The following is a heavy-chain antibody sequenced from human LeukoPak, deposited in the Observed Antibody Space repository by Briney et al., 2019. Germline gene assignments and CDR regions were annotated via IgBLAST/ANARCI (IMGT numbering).Heavy chain of an antibody. CDR2: ISYDGSNK. D-gene: IGHD3-22*01. CDR1: GLTFSSYS. CDR3: AKDTGLYYDSTGYDAFDI. Sequence: PGGSLRLSCAASGLTFSSYSMNWVRQAPGKGLEWVAVISYDGSNKYYADSVKGRFTISRDNARNSLYLQMDSLRDEDTAFYYCAKDTGLYYDSTGYDAFDIWGQGTMVTVSS. V-gene: IGHV3-30*18. J-gene: IGHJ3*02.